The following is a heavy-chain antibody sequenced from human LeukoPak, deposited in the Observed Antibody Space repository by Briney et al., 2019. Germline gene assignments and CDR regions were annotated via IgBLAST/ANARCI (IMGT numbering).Heavy chain of an antibody. CDR1: GGTFSSYA. CDR3: ARQDCTNGVCYWGWFDP. V-gene: IGHV1-69*04. Sequence: SVKVSCKASGGTFSSYAISWVRQTPGQGLEWMGRIIPIFVITNYAQKFQGRVTITADKSTSTAYMELSSLRSADTAVYYCARQDCTNGVCYWGWFDPWGQGTLVTVSS. D-gene: IGHD2-8*01. CDR2: IIPIFVIT. J-gene: IGHJ5*02.